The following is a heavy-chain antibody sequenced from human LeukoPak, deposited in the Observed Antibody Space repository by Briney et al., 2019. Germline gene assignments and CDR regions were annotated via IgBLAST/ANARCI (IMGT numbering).Heavy chain of an antibody. CDR3: ARVRGYSYGTFDY. J-gene: IGHJ4*02. CDR2: IYYSGST. V-gene: IGHV4-39*07. CDR1: GGSISSSSYY. Sequence: SETLSLTCTVSGGSISSSSYYWGWTRQPPGKGLEWIGSIYYSGSTYYNPSLKSRVTISVDTSKNQFSLKLSSVTAADTAVYYCARVRGYSYGTFDYWGQGTLVTVSS. D-gene: IGHD5-18*01.